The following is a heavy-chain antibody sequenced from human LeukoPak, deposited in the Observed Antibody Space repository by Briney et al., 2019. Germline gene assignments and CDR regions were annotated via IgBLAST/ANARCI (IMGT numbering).Heavy chain of an antibody. CDR2: ISYDGSNK. Sequence: PGGSLRLSCAASGFTFSSYGMHWVRQAPGKGLEWVAVISYDGSNKYYADSVKGRFTISRDNSKNTLYLQMNSLRAEDTAVYYCARPRGGDAFDAFNIWGQGTMVILSS. J-gene: IGHJ3*02. CDR1: GFTFSSYG. CDR3: ARPRGGDAFDAFNI. V-gene: IGHV3-30*03. D-gene: IGHD2-21*02.